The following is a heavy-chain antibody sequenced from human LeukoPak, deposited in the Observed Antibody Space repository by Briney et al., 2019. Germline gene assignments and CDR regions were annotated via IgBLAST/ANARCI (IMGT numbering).Heavy chain of an antibody. CDR3: ARDGRTYDSSGYISDAFDI. D-gene: IGHD3-22*01. J-gene: IGHJ3*02. V-gene: IGHV1-69*13. Sequence: APVKVSCKASGGTFSSYAISWVRQAPGQGLEWMGGIIPIFGTANYAQKFQGRVTITADESTSTAYMELSSLRSEDTAVYYCARDGRTYDSSGYISDAFDIWAKGQWSPSLQ. CDR2: IIPIFGTA. CDR1: GGTFSSYA.